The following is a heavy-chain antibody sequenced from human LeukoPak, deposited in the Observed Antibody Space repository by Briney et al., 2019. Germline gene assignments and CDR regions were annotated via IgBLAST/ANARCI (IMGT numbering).Heavy chain of an antibody. Sequence: GGSLRLSCAASGFXFSSYSINWVRQAPGKGLEWVSVISGSGGSTYYADSVKGRFTISRDNSKNTLFLQMNSPRAEDTAIYYCAKDRSGYNSGTYFDYWGQGTLVTVSS. CDR1: GFXFSSYS. CDR3: AKDRSGYNSGTYFDY. D-gene: IGHD1-26*01. V-gene: IGHV3-23*01. J-gene: IGHJ4*02. CDR2: ISGSGGST.